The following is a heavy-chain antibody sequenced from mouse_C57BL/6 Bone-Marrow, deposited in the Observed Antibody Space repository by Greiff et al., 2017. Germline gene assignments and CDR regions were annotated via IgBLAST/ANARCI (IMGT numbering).Heavy chain of an antibody. Sequence: LVESGAELARPGASVKLSCKASGYTFTSYGISWVKQRTGQGLEWIGEIYPRSGNTYYNEKFKGKATLTADKSSSTAYMELRSLTSEDSAVYFCARKGYPGLVAYWGQGTLVTVSA. CDR3: ARKGYPGLVAY. CDR2: IYPRSGNT. J-gene: IGHJ3*01. CDR1: GYTFTSYG. V-gene: IGHV1-81*01. D-gene: IGHD3-1*01.